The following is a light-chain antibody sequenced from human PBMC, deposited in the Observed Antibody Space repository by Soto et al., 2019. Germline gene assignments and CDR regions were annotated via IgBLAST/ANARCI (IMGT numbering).Light chain of an antibody. J-gene: IGKJ3*01. CDR3: HQYGGTPLT. V-gene: IGKV3-20*01. CDR2: GAS. CDR1: QSLRSSY. Sequence: EVVLTQSPGTLSLSLGERATLSCRASQSLRSSYLAWYQQKPGQAPRLLIYGASSRATRIPDRFCGSGSGTGFTLTISRLEPEDFAVYYCHQYGGTPLTFGPGTKVDIK.